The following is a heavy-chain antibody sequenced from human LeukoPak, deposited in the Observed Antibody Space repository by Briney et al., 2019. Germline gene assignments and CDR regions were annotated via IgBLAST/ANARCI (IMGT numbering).Heavy chain of an antibody. CDR3: ASLQLERRKPFDY. CDR2: IIPIFGTA. CDR1: GGTFSSYA. J-gene: IGHJ4*02. D-gene: IGHD1-1*01. V-gene: IGHV1-69*13. Sequence: ASVKVSCKASGGTFSSYAISWVRQAPGQGLEWMGGIIPIFGTANYAQKFQGRVTITADESTSTAYMELSSLSSEDTAVYYCASLQLERRKPFDYWGQGTLVTVSS.